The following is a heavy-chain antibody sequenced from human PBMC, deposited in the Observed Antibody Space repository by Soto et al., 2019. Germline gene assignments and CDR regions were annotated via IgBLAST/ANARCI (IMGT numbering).Heavy chain of an antibody. J-gene: IGHJ4*02. D-gene: IGHD3-3*01. CDR1: GYTLTELS. CDR3: ARDPTKNYDFWSGPVGAFDY. CDR2: ISAYNGNT. V-gene: IGHV1-18*01. Sequence: ASVKVSCKVSGYTLTELSMHWVRQAPGQGLEWMGWISAYNGNTNYAQKLQGRVTMTTDTSTSTAYMELRSLRSDDTAVYYCARDPTKNYDFWSGPVGAFDYWGQGTLVTVSS.